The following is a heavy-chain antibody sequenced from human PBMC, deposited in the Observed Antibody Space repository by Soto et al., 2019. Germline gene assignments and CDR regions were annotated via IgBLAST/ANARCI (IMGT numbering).Heavy chain of an antibody. D-gene: IGHD2-15*01. CDR2: IYYSGST. Sequence: SETLSLTCTVFGGSISSYYWSWIRQPPGRGLEWIGYIYYSGSTNYNPSLKSRVTISVDTSKNQFSLKLSSVTAADTAVYYCARQSYCSGGSCYGIGPWGQGTLVTVSS. V-gene: IGHV4-59*08. J-gene: IGHJ5*02. CDR1: GGSISSYY. CDR3: ARQSYCSGGSCYGIGP.